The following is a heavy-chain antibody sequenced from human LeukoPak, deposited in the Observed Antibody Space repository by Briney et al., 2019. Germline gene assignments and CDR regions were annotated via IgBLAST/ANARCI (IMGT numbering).Heavy chain of an antibody. D-gene: IGHD1-26*01. CDR2: IQYDGSIR. Sequence: PGGSLRLSCAASAFTFTTYGMHWVRQAPGKGLEWVAFIQYDGSIRLYGDSVKGRFTISRDNAKNSLYLQMNSLRAEDTAVYYCARGVGATDIDYWGQGTLVTVSS. CDR1: AFTFTTYG. V-gene: IGHV3-30*02. CDR3: ARGVGATDIDY. J-gene: IGHJ4*02.